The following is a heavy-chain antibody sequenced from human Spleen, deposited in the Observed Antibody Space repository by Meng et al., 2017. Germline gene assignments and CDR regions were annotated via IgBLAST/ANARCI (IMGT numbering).Heavy chain of an antibody. CDR1: GFTFSSYA. CDR2: ISSSGSTI. V-gene: IGHV3-48*04. D-gene: IGHD5-18*01. J-gene: IGHJ6*02. Sequence: GSLRLSCAASGFTFSSYAMNWVRQAPGKGLEWVSYISSSGSTIYYADSVKGRFTISRDNAKNSLYLQMNSLRAEDTAVYYCATDTATTYYYYGMDVWGQGTTVTVSS. CDR3: ATDTATTYYYYGMDV.